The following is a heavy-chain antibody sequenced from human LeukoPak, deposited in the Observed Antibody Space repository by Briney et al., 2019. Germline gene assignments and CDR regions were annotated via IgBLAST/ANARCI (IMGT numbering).Heavy chain of an antibody. CDR1: GFTFSSYE. V-gene: IGHV3-48*03. J-gene: IGHJ5*02. D-gene: IGHD3-10*01. Sequence: GTSLRLSCAASGFTFSSYEMNWVRQAPGKGLEWVSYISSSGSTIYYADSVKGRFTISRDNAKNSLYLQMNSLRAEDTAVYYCARCFGVLLWFGELFPGWFDPWGQGTLVTVSS. CDR3: ARCFGVLLWFGELFPGWFDP. CDR2: ISSSGSTI.